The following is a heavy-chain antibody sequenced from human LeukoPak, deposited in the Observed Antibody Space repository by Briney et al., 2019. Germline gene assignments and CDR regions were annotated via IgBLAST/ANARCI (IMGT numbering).Heavy chain of an antibody. Sequence: GRSLRLSCAASGFTFSSYGMHWVRQAPGKGLEWVANIKQDGSDKYHVDSVKGRFTISRDNAKNSLYLQMNSLRAEDTAVYYCVRGGGSFDYWGQGTLVTVSS. CDR3: VRGGGSFDY. V-gene: IGHV3-7*04. CDR2: IKQDGSDK. J-gene: IGHJ4*02. CDR1: GFTFSSYG. D-gene: IGHD3-16*01.